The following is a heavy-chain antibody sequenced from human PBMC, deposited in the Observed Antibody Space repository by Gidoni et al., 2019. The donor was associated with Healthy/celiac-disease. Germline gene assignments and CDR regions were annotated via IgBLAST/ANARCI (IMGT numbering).Heavy chain of an antibody. J-gene: IGHJ4*02. CDR2: LSYDGSNK. Sequence: QVQLVESGGGVVQPGRSLRLSCAASGFTFSSYAMHWVRQAPGKGLEWVAVLSYDGSNKYYADSVKGRFTISRDNSKNTLYLQMNSLRAEDTAVYYCATIGVDYVWGSWPFDYWGQGTLVTVSS. V-gene: IGHV3-30-3*01. CDR3: ATIGVDYVWGSWPFDY. D-gene: IGHD3-16*01. CDR1: GFTFSSYA.